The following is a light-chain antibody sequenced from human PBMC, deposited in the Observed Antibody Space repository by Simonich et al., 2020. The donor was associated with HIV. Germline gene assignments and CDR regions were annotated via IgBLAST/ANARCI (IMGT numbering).Light chain of an antibody. CDR1: QSVSSN. CDR3: QQYNNWLPIT. CDR2: GAS. V-gene: IGKV3-15*01. J-gene: IGKJ5*01. Sequence: EIVMTQSPATLSVSPGERATLSCRANQSVSSNLAWYQQKPGQAPRLLIYGASPRATGIPARFSGSGSGTEFTLTISSLQSEDFAVYYCQQYNNWLPITFGQGTRLEIK.